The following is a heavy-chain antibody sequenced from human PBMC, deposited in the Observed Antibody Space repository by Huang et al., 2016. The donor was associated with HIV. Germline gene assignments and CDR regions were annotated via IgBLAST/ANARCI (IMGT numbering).Heavy chain of an antibody. CDR3: ARGNYYGSAGYYFDY. Sequence: QVQLVQSGAEVKKPGASVKVSCKASGYTFSDSYLHWVRQAPGQGPEWEGWNNPRNVDTKDPEDYQGRVTMTRDTPSSTAYMELRRLRSDDTAVYYCARGNYYGSAGYYFDYWGQGTHVTVSS. J-gene: IGHJ4*02. CDR1: GYTFSDSY. CDR2: NNPRNVDT. V-gene: IGHV1-2*02. D-gene: IGHD3-22*01.